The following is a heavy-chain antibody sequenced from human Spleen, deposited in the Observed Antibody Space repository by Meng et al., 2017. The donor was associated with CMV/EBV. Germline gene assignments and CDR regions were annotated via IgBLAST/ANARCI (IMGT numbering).Heavy chain of an antibody. Sequence: SETLSLTCTVSGYSISSGYYWGWIRQPPGKGLEWIGSLYHSGSTNYNPSLKSRVTISVDTSKNQFSLKLSSVTAADTAVYYCARHDYSNSWFDPWGQGTLVTVSS. J-gene: IGHJ5*02. CDR2: LYHSGST. CDR3: ARHDYSNSWFDP. CDR1: GYSISSGYY. V-gene: IGHV4-38-2*02. D-gene: IGHD4-11*01.